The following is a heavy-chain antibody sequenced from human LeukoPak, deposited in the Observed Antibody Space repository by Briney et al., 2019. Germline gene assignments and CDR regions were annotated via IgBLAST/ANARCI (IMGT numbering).Heavy chain of an antibody. J-gene: IGHJ4*02. CDR2: INAGNGNT. V-gene: IGHV1-3*01. CDR3: ARARLPYFSYYYDSSGRKRGYYFDY. Sequence: ASVKVSCKASGYTFTSYAMHWVRQAPGQRLEWMGWINAGNGNTKYSQKFQGRVTITRDTSASTAYMELSSLRSEDTAVYYCARARLPYFSYYYDSSGRKRGYYFDYWGQGTLVTVSS. CDR1: GYTFTSYA. D-gene: IGHD3-22*01.